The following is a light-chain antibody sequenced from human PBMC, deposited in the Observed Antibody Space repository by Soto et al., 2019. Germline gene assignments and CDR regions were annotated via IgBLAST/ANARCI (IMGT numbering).Light chain of an antibody. J-gene: IGLJ2*01. Sequence: QSVLTQPPSVSAAPGQRVTISCSGSSSNSPNNYVSWYQQLPGTGPKLLIYDNDNRPSGIPDRFSGSKSGTAATLGVTGLQTGDEADYYCATWDSSLSGVVFGGGTKVTVL. CDR3: ATWDSSLSGVV. V-gene: IGLV1-51*01. CDR1: SSNSPNNY. CDR2: DND.